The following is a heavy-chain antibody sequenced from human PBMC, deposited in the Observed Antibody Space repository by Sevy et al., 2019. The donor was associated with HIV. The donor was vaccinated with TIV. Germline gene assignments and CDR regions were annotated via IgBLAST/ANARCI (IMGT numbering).Heavy chain of an antibody. V-gene: IGHV1-24*01. CDR1: GYTLTELS. D-gene: IGHD3-3*01. J-gene: IGHJ4*02. CDR3: ATSPRYDFGQYCFDY. Sequence: ASVKVSCKVSGYTLTELSMHWVRQAPGKGLEWMGGFDPEDGETIYAQKFQGRVTMTEDTSTDTAYMELSSLRSADTAVYYCATSPRYDFGQYCFDYWGQGTLVTVSS. CDR2: FDPEDGET.